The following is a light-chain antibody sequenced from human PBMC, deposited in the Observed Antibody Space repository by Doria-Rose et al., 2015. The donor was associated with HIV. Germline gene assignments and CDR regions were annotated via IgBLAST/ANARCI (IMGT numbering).Light chain of an antibody. CDR2: DGS. J-gene: IGKJ1*01. Sequence: TQSTGTLSLSPGERATLSCRYSQSFSSTYLAWYQQKPGQAPSLLIYDGSTRATGIPDRFSASGSVTHFTLTINRLEPEDFALYYCHQYGTSWTFGQGTKVEI. CDR1: QSFSSTY. V-gene: IGKV3-20*01. CDR3: HQYGTSWT.